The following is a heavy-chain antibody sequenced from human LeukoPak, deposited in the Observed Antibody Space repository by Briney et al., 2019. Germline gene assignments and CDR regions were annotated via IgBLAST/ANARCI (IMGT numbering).Heavy chain of an antibody. CDR2: ISGNSVST. J-gene: IGHJ5*01. Sequence: GGSLRLSCAVSGFTFSSYAMSWVRQAPGKGLEWVSGISGNSVSTYYADSVKGRFTISRDNSKNTLFLQMSSLRAEDTAVYYCARAYSSSWYDFWGQGTLVTVSS. D-gene: IGHD6-13*01. CDR3: ARAYSSSWYDF. V-gene: IGHV3-23*01. CDR1: GFTFSSYA.